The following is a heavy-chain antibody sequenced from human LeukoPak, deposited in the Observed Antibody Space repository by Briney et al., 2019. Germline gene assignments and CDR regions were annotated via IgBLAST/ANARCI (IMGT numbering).Heavy chain of an antibody. CDR1: GFTFSSYA. V-gene: IGHV3-23*01. CDR3: AKVRGYYYDSSGYCYFDY. Sequence: GGSLRRSCAASGFTFSSYAMSWVRQAPGKGLEWVSAICGSGGSTYYADSVKGRFTISRDNSKNTLYLQMSSLRAEDTAVYYCAKVRGYYYDSSGYCYFDYWGQGTLVTVSS. D-gene: IGHD3-22*01. CDR2: ICGSGGST. J-gene: IGHJ4*02.